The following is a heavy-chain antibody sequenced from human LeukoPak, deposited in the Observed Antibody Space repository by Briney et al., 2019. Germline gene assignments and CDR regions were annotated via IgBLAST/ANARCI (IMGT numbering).Heavy chain of an antibody. Sequence: GASVKVSCKASGYTFTSYGISWVRQAPGQGLEWMGWISAYNGNINYAQKLQGRVTMTTDTSTSTAYMELRSLRSDDTAVYYCARGHFDWLFTAFDYWGQGTLVTVSS. CDR3: ARGHFDWLFTAFDY. CDR2: ISAYNGNI. V-gene: IGHV1-18*01. CDR1: GYTFTSYG. J-gene: IGHJ4*02. D-gene: IGHD3-9*01.